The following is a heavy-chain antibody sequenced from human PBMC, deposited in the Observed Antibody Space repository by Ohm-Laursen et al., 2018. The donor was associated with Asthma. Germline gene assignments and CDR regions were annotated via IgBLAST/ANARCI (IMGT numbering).Heavy chain of an antibody. CDR2: ITSYSSTT. D-gene: IGHD1-1*01. J-gene: IGHJ6*02. CDR3: AVRTTSAGFDV. CDR1: GFTFSSYS. V-gene: IGHV3-48*01. Sequence: SPRLSCSASGFTFSSYSMNWVRQAPGKGLEWVSYITSYSSTTYYADSVKGRFTISRDNAKNSLYLQMNSLRAQDTAVYYCAVRTTSAGFDVWGQGTTVTVSS.